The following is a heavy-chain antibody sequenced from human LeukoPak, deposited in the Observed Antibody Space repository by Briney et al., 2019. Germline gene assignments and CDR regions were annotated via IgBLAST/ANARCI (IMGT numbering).Heavy chain of an antibody. CDR3: ARGGVIVVVPAAIPRFDP. V-gene: IGHV1-69*01. Sequence: ASVKVSCKASGGTFSSYAISWVRQAPGQGLEWMGGNIPIFGTANYAQKFQGRVTITADESTSTAYMELSSLRSEDTAVYYCARGGVIVVVPAAIPRFDPWGQGTLVTVSS. J-gene: IGHJ5*02. CDR2: NIPIFGTA. CDR1: GGTFSSYA. D-gene: IGHD2-2*02.